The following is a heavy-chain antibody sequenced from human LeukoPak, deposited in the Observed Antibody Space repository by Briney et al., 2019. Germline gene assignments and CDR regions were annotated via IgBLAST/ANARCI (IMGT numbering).Heavy chain of an antibody. J-gene: IGHJ4*02. Sequence: GGSLRLSCAASGFTFSSYWMNWVRQAPGKGLEWVGRIKTKRDGGTTEYAAPVKGRFTISRDDSKNTLYLQMNSLKTEDTAVYYCSTGIAVAGHIYWGQGTLVTVSS. D-gene: IGHD6-19*01. CDR3: STGIAVAGHIY. V-gene: IGHV3-15*01. CDR2: IKTKRDGGTT. CDR1: GFTFSSYW.